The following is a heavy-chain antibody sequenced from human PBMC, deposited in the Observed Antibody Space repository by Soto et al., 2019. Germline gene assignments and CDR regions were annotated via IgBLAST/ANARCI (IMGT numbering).Heavy chain of an antibody. CDR1: GFTVSSNY. CDR3: ARGYCSGGSCYSWPLDY. D-gene: IGHD2-15*01. Sequence: LSLTCAASGFTVSSNYMSWVRQAPGKGLEWVSVIYSGGSTYYADSVKGRFTISRDNSKNTLYLQMNSLRAEDTAVYYCARGYCSGGSCYSWPLDYWGQGTLVTVSS. J-gene: IGHJ4*02. V-gene: IGHV3-66*01. CDR2: IYSGGST.